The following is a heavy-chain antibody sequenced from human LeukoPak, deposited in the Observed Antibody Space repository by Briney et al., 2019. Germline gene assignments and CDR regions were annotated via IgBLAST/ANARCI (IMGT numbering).Heavy chain of an antibody. J-gene: IGHJ4*02. CDR1: GFTVSSNY. CDR3: ARGVPTGIDYFDY. D-gene: IGHD1-1*01. CDR2: IKQDGSDK. V-gene: IGHV3-7*01. Sequence: PGGSLRLSCAASGFTVSSNYMTWVRQVPGKGLEWVANIKQDGSDKYYVDSVKGRFAISRDNAKNSLYLQMNSLRAEDTAVYYCARGVPTGIDYFDYWGQGTLVTVSS.